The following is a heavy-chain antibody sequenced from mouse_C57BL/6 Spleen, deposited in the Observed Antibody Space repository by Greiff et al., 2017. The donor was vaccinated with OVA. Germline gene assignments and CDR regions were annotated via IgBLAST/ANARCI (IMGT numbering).Heavy chain of an antibody. J-gene: IGHJ4*01. CDR3: ARAYYSNYGYAMDY. CDR1: GFTFTDYY. CDR2: IRNKANGYTT. Sequence: VQRVESGGGLVQPGGSLSLSCAASGFTFTDYYMSWVRQPPGKALEWLGFIRNKANGYTTEYSASVKGRFTISRDNSQSILYLQMNALRAEDSATYYCARAYYSNYGYAMDYWGQGTSVTVSS. D-gene: IGHD2-5*01. V-gene: IGHV7-3*01.